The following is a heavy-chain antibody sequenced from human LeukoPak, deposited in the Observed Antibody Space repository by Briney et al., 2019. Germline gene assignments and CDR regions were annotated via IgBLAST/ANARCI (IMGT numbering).Heavy chain of an antibody. CDR3: ARVGYSSSWYHFDY. V-gene: IGHV4-59*01. CDR1: GGSISSYY. CDR2: IYYSGST. J-gene: IGHJ4*02. D-gene: IGHD6-13*01. Sequence: PSETLPLTCTVSGGSISSYYWSWIRQPPGKGLECIGYIYYSGSTNYNPSLKSRVTISVDTSKNQFSLKLSSVTAADTAVYYCARVGYSSSWYHFDYWGQGTLVTVSS.